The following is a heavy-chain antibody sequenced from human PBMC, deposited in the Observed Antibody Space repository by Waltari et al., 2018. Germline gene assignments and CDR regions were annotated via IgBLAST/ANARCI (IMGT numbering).Heavy chain of an antibody. CDR1: GGTFSSYA. CDR2: IIPIFGTA. CDR3: AREDPTTVTRGAFDI. J-gene: IGHJ3*02. V-gene: IGHV1-69*01. D-gene: IGHD4-17*01. Sequence: QVQLVQSGAEVKKPGSSVKVSCKASGGTFSSYAISWVRQAPGQGLEWMGGIIPIFGTANDAQKFQSRVTITADESTSTAYMELSSLRSEDTAVYYCAREDPTTVTRGAFDIWGQGTMVTVSS.